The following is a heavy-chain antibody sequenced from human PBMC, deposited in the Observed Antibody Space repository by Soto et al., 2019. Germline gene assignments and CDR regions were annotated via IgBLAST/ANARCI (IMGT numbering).Heavy chain of an antibody. CDR2: IYHSGST. J-gene: IGHJ4*02. Sequence: PSDTLCLTCAYSGWSFSGYYLSLIRQPPGKGLEWIGEIYHSGSTNYNPSLKSRVTISVDKSKNQFSLKLSSVTAADTAVYYCAFSYGSGVFDYWGQGTLVTVSS. D-gene: IGHD3-10*01. V-gene: IGHV4-34*01. CDR3: AFSYGSGVFDY. CDR1: GWSFSGYY.